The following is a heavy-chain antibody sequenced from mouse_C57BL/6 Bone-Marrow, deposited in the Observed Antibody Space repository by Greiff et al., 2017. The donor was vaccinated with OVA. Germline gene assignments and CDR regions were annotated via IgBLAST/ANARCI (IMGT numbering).Heavy chain of an antibody. J-gene: IGHJ2*01. CDR1: GYTFTSYW. D-gene: IGHD1-1*01. V-gene: IGHV1-52*01. Sequence: QVQLKQPGAELVRPGSSVKLSCKASGYTFTSYWMHWVKQRPIQGLEWIGNIDPSDSETHYNQKFKDKATLTVDKSSSTAYMQLSSLTSEDSAVYYCARDYGSSYGSFDYWGQGTTLTVSS. CDR3: ARDYGSSYGSFDY. CDR2: IDPSDSET.